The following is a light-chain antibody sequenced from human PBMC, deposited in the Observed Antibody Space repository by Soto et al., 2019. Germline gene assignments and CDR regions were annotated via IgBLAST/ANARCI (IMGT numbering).Light chain of an antibody. Sequence: DIQLTQSPSFLSASVGDRVTITCRASQGIRNYLAWYQQKPGRAPKLLIYIASTLQSGVPSRFSGSYSGTEFTLTITSLQPEGFATYYCQQYENLPTFGQGTRLEIK. V-gene: IGKV1-9*01. CDR2: IAS. CDR3: QQYENLPT. J-gene: IGKJ5*01. CDR1: QGIRNY.